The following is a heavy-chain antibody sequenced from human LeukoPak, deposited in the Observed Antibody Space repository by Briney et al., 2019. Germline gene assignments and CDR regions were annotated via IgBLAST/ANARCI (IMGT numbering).Heavy chain of an antibody. CDR2: ISSSGSTI. Sequence: PGGSLRLSCAASGFTFSSYEMNWVHQAPGKGLEWVSYISSSGSTIYYADSVKGRFTISRDNAKNSLYLQMNSLRAEDTAVCYCARDQAAAGRNWGQGTLVTVSS. V-gene: IGHV3-48*03. CDR3: ARDQAAAGRN. D-gene: IGHD6-13*01. CDR1: GFTFSSYE. J-gene: IGHJ4*02.